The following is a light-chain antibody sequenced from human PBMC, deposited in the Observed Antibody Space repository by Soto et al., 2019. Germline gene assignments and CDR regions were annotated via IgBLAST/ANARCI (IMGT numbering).Light chain of an antibody. CDR2: DAS. CDR3: QQRTNWPPLT. Sequence: EIVLTQSPATLSLSPWEIATLSCRASQSVSGYLGWYQQKPGQAPRLLIYDASNRATGIPARFSGSGSGTDFTLTISSLEPEDFAVYYCQQRTNWPPLTFGGGTKVDIK. CDR1: QSVSGY. V-gene: IGKV3-11*01. J-gene: IGKJ4*01.